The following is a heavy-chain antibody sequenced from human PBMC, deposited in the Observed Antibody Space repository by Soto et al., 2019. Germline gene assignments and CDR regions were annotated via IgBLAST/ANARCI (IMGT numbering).Heavy chain of an antibody. CDR3: ARVERGTATTVVDAFDI. V-gene: IGHV4-34*01. J-gene: IGHJ3*02. D-gene: IGHD1-1*01. CDR2: MSHSGGT. Sequence: QVQLQQWGAGLLKPSETLSLTCAVYGGFVSSGSYSWGWIRQPPGKGLEWIGEMSHSGGTHFNPSLKSRVTISVDTSKNQFSLKMSSVTAADTALYYCARVERGTATTVVDAFDIWGPGTMVTVSS. CDR1: GGFVSSGSYS.